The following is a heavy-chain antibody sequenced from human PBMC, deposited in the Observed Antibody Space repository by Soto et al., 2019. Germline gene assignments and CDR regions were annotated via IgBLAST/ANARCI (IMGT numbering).Heavy chain of an antibody. CDR2: ISYSGST. V-gene: IGHV4-59*08. D-gene: IGHD3-16*02. J-gene: IGHJ4*02. CDR3: ARHAGPYRSFEY. Sequence: PSETLSLTCTVSGGSISSYYWSWIRRPPGKGLEWIGYISYSGSTNYNPSLKSRVTMSVDTSKNQFSLKLSSVTAADTAVYYCARHAGPYRSFEYWGQGTLVTVSS. CDR1: GGSISSYY.